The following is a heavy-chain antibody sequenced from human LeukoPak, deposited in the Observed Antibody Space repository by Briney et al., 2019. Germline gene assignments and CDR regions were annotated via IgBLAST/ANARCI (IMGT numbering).Heavy chain of an antibody. Sequence: SQTLSLTCAISGDGVSNNIATWNWIRQSPSRGLEWLGRTYYRPKWYYDYAVAVKSRISINPDTSKNQFSLQLSSVTPEDTAVYYCARDPVGGSTIFDYWGQGTLVTVSS. D-gene: IGHD1-26*01. CDR3: ARDPVGGSTIFDY. CDR1: GDGVSNNIAT. CDR2: TYYRPKWYY. V-gene: IGHV6-1*01. J-gene: IGHJ4*02.